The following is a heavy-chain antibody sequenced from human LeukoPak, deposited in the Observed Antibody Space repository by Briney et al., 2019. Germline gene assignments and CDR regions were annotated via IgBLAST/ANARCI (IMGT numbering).Heavy chain of an antibody. D-gene: IGHD2-8*01. CDR1: GFIFSSYA. V-gene: IGHV3-23*01. Sequence: PGGSLRLSCAASGFIFSSYAMSGVRQAPGKGLEGVSTISGSCCSTYYADSVKGRFTISRDNSKNTVYLQMNSLRAEDTAVYYCAKDRSCTNDVCHGDFDYWGQGTLVTVSS. CDR3: AKDRSCTNDVCHGDFDY. J-gene: IGHJ4*02. CDR2: ISGSCCST.